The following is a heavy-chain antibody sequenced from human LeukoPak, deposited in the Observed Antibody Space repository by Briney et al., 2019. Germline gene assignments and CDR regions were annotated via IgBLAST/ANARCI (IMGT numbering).Heavy chain of an antibody. Sequence: GGSLRLSCAASGFRFSAYWMSWVRQAPGKGLEWVASINPDGSVGKYVASVEGRFTIPRDNAKNSLYLQMNTLRAEDTALYYCARATYSHTTWHYWGQGTLVTVSS. V-gene: IGHV3-7*01. CDR3: ARATYSHTTWHY. CDR1: GFRFSAYW. J-gene: IGHJ4*02. D-gene: IGHD1-26*01. CDR2: INPDGSVG.